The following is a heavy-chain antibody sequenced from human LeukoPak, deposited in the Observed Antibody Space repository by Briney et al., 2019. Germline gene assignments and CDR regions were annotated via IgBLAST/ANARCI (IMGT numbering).Heavy chain of an antibody. V-gene: IGHV3-74*01. Sequence: PGGSLRLSCAASGFTFSSYGMHWVRQAPGKGLVWVSRINSDGSSTSYADSVKGRFTISRDNAKNTLYLQMNSLRAEDTAVYYCARRGYDFWSGYYSPGGYYYYYMDVWGKGTTVTVSS. J-gene: IGHJ6*03. D-gene: IGHD3-3*01. CDR1: GFTFSSYG. CDR3: ARRGYDFWSGYYSPGGYYYYYMDV. CDR2: INSDGSST.